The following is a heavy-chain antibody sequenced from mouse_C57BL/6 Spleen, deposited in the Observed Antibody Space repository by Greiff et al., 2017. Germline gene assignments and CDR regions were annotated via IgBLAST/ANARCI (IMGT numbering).Heavy chain of an antibody. CDR3: ASVGNFDY. CDR1: GYTFTSYW. J-gene: IGHJ2*01. CDR2: IDPSDSET. Sequence: QVQLQQPGAELVRPGSSVKLSCKASGYTFTSYWMHWVKQRPIQGLEWIGNIDPSDSETPYNQKFKDKATLTVDKSSSTAYMQLSSLTSEDSAVYYCASVGNFDYWGQGTTLTVSS. V-gene: IGHV1-52*01.